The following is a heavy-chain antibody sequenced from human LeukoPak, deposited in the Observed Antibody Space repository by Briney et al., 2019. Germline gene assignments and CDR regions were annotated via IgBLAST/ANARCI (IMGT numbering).Heavy chain of an antibody. J-gene: IGHJ6*03. CDR1: GGSISRSRDY. Sequence: SETLSLTCTVSGGSISRSRDYWGWIRQPAGKGLEWIGSIYYSGSTYYNPSLKSRVTISGDTSKNRFSLKLSSVTAADTAVYYCARVVYSGYDFRGAMDVWGKGTTVTVSS. D-gene: IGHD5-12*01. V-gene: IGHV4-39*07. CDR3: ARVVYSGYDFRGAMDV. CDR2: IYYSGST.